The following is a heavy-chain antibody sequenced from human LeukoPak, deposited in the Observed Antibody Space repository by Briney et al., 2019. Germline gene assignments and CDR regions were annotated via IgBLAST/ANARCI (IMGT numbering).Heavy chain of an antibody. CDR2: IRNDGSKD. Sequence: PGGSLRLSCAASGFTFRDFGMHWVRQAPGKGLEWVAFIRNDGSKDYYPDSVKGRFTISRDNSRTTLYLQMHSLRIEDTAVYYCVKGGSSSHNWFDPWGQGILVIVSS. CDR3: VKGGSSSHNWFDP. D-gene: IGHD6-13*01. J-gene: IGHJ5*02. CDR1: GFTFRDFG. V-gene: IGHV3-30*02.